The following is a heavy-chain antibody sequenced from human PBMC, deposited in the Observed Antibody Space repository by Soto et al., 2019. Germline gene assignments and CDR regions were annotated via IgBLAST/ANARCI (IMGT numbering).Heavy chain of an antibody. J-gene: IGHJ4*02. Sequence: PGGSLRLSCSASGFTFSSYAMTWVRQAPGKGLEWVSVMSGSGDDTYYADSVKGRLTLSRDNSENTLYLQMNSLRGEDTAVYYCATRDSSGHPYCWVHWGQGTLVTVS. CDR3: ATRDSSGHPYCWVH. D-gene: IGHD3-22*01. V-gene: IGHV3-23*01. CDR2: MSGSGDDT. CDR1: GFTFSSYA.